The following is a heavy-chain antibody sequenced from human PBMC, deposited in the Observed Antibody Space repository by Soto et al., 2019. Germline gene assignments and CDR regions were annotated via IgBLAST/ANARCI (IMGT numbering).Heavy chain of an antibody. Sequence: TSETLSLTCNVFGGSFNGYSWCWFRQTPGQGLEWIGDISYRGSTSYSPSLKSRLMISLDTSNNQFSLKVASVTAADTAVYYCARALLGFSYGYGGYFDPWGPGTLVTVSS. D-gene: IGHD3-16*01. CDR2: ISYRGST. CDR3: ARALLGFSYGYGGYFDP. V-gene: IGHV4-34*01. CDR1: GGSFNGYS. J-gene: IGHJ4*02.